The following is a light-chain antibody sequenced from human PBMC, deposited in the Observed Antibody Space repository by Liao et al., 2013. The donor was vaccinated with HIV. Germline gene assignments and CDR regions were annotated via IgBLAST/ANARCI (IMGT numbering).Light chain of an antibody. CDR1: NIGSKS. Sequence: SYVLTQPPSVSVAPGKTARITCGGNNIGSKSVHWYQQKPGQAPVLVIYSDSDRPSGIPERFSGSNSGNTATLIISRVEAGDEADYYCQVWDTSRNQNVFGTGTKVTVL. CDR2: SDS. V-gene: IGLV3-21*01. J-gene: IGLJ1*01. CDR3: QVWDTSRNQNV.